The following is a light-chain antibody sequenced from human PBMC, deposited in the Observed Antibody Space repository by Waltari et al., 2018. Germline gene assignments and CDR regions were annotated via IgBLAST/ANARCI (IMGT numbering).Light chain of an antibody. CDR1: QDISNY. CDR2: DAS. CDR3: QQYDNLET. J-gene: IGKJ3*01. Sequence: DIQMTQSPSSLSASVGDRVTITCQASQDISNYLNWYQQKPGKAPKLLIYDASNLETGVPSRFSGSGSGTDFTFTISSLQPEDIATYYCQQYDNLETFGSGTKVDIK. V-gene: IGKV1-33*01.